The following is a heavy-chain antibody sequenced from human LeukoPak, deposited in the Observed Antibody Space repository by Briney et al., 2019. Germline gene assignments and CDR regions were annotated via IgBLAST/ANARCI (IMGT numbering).Heavy chain of an antibody. J-gene: IGHJ4*02. CDR1: GGPISSYY. CDR2: IYYSGST. CDR3: ARAYYDSSGYYSDSSFDY. Sequence: SETLSLTCTVSGGPISSYYWSWIRQPPGKGLEWIGYIYYSGSTNYNPSLKSRVTISVDTSKNQFSLKLSSVTAADTAVYYCARAYYDSSGYYSDSSFDYWGQGTLVTVSS. D-gene: IGHD3-22*01. V-gene: IGHV4-59*01.